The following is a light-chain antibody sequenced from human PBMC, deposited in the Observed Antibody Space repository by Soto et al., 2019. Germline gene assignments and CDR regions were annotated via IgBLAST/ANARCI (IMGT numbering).Light chain of an antibody. CDR3: CSYAGGFTWV. CDR2: DVS. CDR1: SSDISGSNY. Sequence: QSALTQPRSVSGSPGQSVTISCTGTSSDISGSNYVSWYQHHPGKAPKLMIYDVSKRPSGVPDRFSGSKSGNTASLTISGLQAEDEADYYCCSYAGGFTWVFGGGTKLTVL. J-gene: IGLJ3*02. V-gene: IGLV2-11*01.